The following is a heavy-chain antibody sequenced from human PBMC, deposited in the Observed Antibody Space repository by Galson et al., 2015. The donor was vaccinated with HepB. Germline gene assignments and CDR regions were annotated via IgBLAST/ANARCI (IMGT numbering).Heavy chain of an antibody. D-gene: IGHD6-19*01. CDR3: ARGGAAVAEVDY. CDR1: GFTFSSYS. CDR2: ISSSSSYI. V-gene: IGHV3-21*01. Sequence: SLRLSCAASGFTFSSYSMNWVRQAPGKGLEWVSSISSSSSYIYYADSVKGRFTISRDNAKNSLYLQMNSLRAEDTAVYYCARGGAAVAEVDYWGQGTLVTVSS. J-gene: IGHJ4*02.